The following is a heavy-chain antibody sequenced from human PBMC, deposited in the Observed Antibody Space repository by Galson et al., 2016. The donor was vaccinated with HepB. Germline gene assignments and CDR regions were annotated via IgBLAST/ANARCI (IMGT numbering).Heavy chain of an antibody. CDR2: ISVYNGNT. J-gene: IGHJ6*02. D-gene: IGHD4-17*01. CDR1: GYTFTNYP. CDR3: ARERSAMDV. Sequence: SVKVSCKASGYTFTNYPIGWVRQAPGQGLEWMGWISVYNGNTNYAQKLKGRFTMTADTSTSTAYMELSSLRSDDTAGYYCARERSAMDVWGQGTTVTVSS. V-gene: IGHV1-18*01.